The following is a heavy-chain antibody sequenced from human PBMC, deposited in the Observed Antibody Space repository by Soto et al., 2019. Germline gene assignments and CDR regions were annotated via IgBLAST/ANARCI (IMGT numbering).Heavy chain of an antibody. CDR3: AMVDVYVTPSPQDV. CDR1: GYSFTRYG. V-gene: IGHV1-18*01. D-gene: IGHD3-16*01. J-gene: IGHJ6*02. Sequence: QVQLVQSRAEVKNPGASVKVSCKASGYSFTRYGIAWARQSPGQGLEWMGWINTYNGNTNYAQNLKGRVTLTTDTPTSTAYMELTSLRSNDTAIYYCAMVDVYVTPSPQDVWGQGTTVIVSS. CDR2: INTYNGNT.